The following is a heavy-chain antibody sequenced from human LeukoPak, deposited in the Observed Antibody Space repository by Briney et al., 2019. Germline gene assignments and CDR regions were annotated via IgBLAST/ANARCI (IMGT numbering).Heavy chain of an antibody. V-gene: IGHV7-4-1*02. D-gene: IGHD7-27*01. CDR1: GYTFTSYA. CDR2: INTNTGNP. Sequence: ASVKVSCKASGYTFTSYAMNWVRQAPGQGLEWMGWINTNTGNPTYAQGFTGRFVFSLDTSVSTAYLQISSLKTEDTAVYYCARDHVKLGSNFHPFGAFDIWGQGTMVTVSS. CDR3: ARDHVKLGSNFHPFGAFDI. J-gene: IGHJ3*02.